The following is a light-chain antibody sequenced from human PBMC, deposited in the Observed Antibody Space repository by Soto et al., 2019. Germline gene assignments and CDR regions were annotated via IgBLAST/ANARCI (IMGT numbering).Light chain of an antibody. CDR3: QYRNCFPLT. V-gene: IGKV1-9*01. CDR2: LAS. Sequence: IQLTQSPSSLSASVGDRVTITCRASQGIRNYLAWYQQKPGKAPNLLIYLASTLQGGVPSRFSGSGSGTDFSLTISTLQPEYVASYCCQYRNCFPLTFGGGTKVELK. CDR1: QGIRNY. J-gene: IGKJ4*02.